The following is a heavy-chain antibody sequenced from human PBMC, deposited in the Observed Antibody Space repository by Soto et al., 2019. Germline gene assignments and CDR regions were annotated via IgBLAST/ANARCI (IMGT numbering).Heavy chain of an antibody. CDR1: GFTFRTYG. D-gene: IGHD2-15*01. Sequence: QVQLVESGGGVVQAGRSLRLSCAASGFTFRTYGMHWVRQAPGKGPEWVALIWNDGSDQSYAASVQGRFTISRDNSNNRLFLQMNSLRAEDTAVYYCAREIWQKYCHGRSCSTLDYWGQGTLVTVSS. CDR3: AREIWQKYCHGRSCSTLDY. CDR2: IWNDGSDQ. V-gene: IGHV3-33*01. J-gene: IGHJ4*02.